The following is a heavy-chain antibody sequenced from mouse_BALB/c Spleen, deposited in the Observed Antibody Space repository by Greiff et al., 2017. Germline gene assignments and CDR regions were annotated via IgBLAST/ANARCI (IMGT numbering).Heavy chain of an antibody. J-gene: IGHJ4*01. CDR2: ISYSGST. Sequence: EVKLQESGPGLVKPSQSLSLTCTVTGYSITSDYAWNWIRQFPGNKLEWMGYISYSGSTSYNPSLKSRISITRDTSKNQFFLQLNSVTTEDTATYYCARGYGATYGYWGQGTSVTVSS. V-gene: IGHV3-2*02. CDR1: GYSITSDYA. CDR3: ARGYGATYGY. D-gene: IGHD3-1*01.